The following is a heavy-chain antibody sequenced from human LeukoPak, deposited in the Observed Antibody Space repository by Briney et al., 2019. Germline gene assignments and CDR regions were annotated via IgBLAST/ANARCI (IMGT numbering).Heavy chain of an antibody. J-gene: IGHJ4*02. Sequence: PSETLSLTCTVSGGSISSYYWSWIRQPPGKGLEWIGYIYYSGSTSYNPSLKSRVTISVDTSKNQFSLKLSSVTAADTAVYYCARGDGYNYPLVDYWGQGTLVTVSS. V-gene: IGHV4-59*01. CDR2: IYYSGST. CDR3: ARGDGYNYPLVDY. D-gene: IGHD5-24*01. CDR1: GGSISSYY.